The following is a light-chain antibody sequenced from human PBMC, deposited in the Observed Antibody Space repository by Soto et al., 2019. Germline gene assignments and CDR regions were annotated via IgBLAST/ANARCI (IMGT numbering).Light chain of an antibody. J-gene: IGLJ3*02. CDR2: EVS. CDR3: SSYAGSILGV. Sequence: QSALTQPPSASGSPGQSVTISCTGTSSDVGGCKYVSWYQQHPGKAPKLMIYEVSKRPSGVPDRFSGSKSGNTASLTVSGLQAEDEADYYCSSYAGSILGVFGGGTKLTVL. V-gene: IGLV2-8*01. CDR1: SSDVGGCKY.